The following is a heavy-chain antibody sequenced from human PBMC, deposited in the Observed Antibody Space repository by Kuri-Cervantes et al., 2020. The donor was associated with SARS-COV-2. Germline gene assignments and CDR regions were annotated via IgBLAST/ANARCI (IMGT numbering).Heavy chain of an antibody. CDR3: AKDQVRYDRGPFDY. D-gene: IGHD3-22*01. CDR2: ISYDGSNK. Sequence: LSLTCAASGFTFSSYAMHWVRQAPGKGLEWVAVISYDGSNKYYADSVKGRFTISRDNSKNTLYLQMNSLRAEDTAVYYCAKDQVRYDRGPFDYWGQGTLVTVSS. CDR1: GFTFSSYA. J-gene: IGHJ4*02. V-gene: IGHV3-30-3*01.